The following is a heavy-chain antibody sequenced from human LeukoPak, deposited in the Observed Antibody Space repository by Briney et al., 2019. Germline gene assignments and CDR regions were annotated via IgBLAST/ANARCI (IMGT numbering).Heavy chain of an antibody. V-gene: IGHV4-39*07. CDR2: IYYSGST. J-gene: IGHJ3*02. CDR3: ARPTPHDYGDYGDAFDI. D-gene: IGHD4-17*01. Sequence: SETLSLTCTVSGGSISSSSYYWGWIRQPPGKGLEGIGGIYYSGSTYYNPSLKSRVTISVDTSKNQFSLKLSSVTAADTAVYYCARPTPHDYGDYGDAFDIWGQGTMVTVSS. CDR1: GGSISSSSYY.